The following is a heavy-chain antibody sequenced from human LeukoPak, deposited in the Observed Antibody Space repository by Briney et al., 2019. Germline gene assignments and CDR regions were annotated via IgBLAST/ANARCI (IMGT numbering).Heavy chain of an antibody. J-gene: IGHJ6*03. CDR2: INPNSGNI. Sequence: ASVKVSCKASGYTLTGYYMHWVRQAPGQGLEWMGWINPNSGNINYAQKFEGRVTMTRDTSISTAYMELSRLRFDDTAVYYCARTTEGGYTYDYFYYYYMDVWGKGTTVTISS. V-gene: IGHV1-2*02. CDR3: ARTTEGGYTYDYFYYYYMDV. D-gene: IGHD5-18*01. CDR1: GYTLTGYY.